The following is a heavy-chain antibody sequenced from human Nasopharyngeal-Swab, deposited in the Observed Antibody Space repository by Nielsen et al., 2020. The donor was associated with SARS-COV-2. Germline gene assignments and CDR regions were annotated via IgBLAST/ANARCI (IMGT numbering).Heavy chain of an antibody. CDR1: GGTFSSYA. CDR3: ARESGWLQFDGFDY. CDR2: IIPILGIA. J-gene: IGHJ4*02. Sequence: SVKVSCKASGGTFSSYAISWVRQAPGQGLEWMGRIIPILGIANYAQKFQGRVTITADKSTSTAYMELSSLRSEDTAVYYCARESGWLQFDGFDYWGQGTLVTVSS. V-gene: IGHV1-69*04. D-gene: IGHD5-24*01.